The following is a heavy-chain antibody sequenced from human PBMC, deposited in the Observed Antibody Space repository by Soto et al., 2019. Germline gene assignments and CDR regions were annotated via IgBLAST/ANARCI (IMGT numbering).Heavy chain of an antibody. D-gene: IGHD3-16*02. CDR1: GGTFSSYD. J-gene: IGHJ4*02. V-gene: IGHV1-69*01. CDR3: ARASGLRLGELSPYSFDY. Sequence: QVQLVQSGAEVKKPGSSVKVSCKASGGTFSSYDISWVRQAPGQGLEWMGGIIPIFGTANYAQKFQGRVTITADESTSTAYMELSSLRSEDTAVYYCARASGLRLGELSPYSFDYWGQGTLVTVSS. CDR2: IIPIFGTA.